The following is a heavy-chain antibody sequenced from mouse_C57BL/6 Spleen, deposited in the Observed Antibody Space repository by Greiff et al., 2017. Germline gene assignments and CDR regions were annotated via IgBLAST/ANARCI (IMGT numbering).Heavy chain of an antibody. V-gene: IGHV3-6*01. CDR2: ISYDGSN. CDR3: AREGYYGSSYDWYFDV. Sequence: EVKLMESGPGLVKPSQSLSLTCSVTGYSITSGYYWNWIRQFPGNKLEWMGYISYDGSNNYNPSLKNRNSITRDTSKNQFFLKLNSVTTEDTATYYCAREGYYGSSYDWYFDVWGTGTTVTVSS. CDR1: GYSITSGYY. J-gene: IGHJ1*03. D-gene: IGHD1-1*01.